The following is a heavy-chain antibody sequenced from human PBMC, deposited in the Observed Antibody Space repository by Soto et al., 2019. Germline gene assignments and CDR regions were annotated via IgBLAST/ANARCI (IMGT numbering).Heavy chain of an antibody. CDR3: ATITVSLSGPYGIHV. CDR2: MFYSGLT. CDR1: GYSVTSSDYY. J-gene: IGHJ6*02. Sequence: SSETLSLTCSVSGYSVTSSDYYWAWIRQPPGKGLEWIGSMFYSGLTYYNPSLKSRVTLSVDTSKNQFSVRLNSVAAADTAVNYCATITVSLSGPYGIHVWGQGTTVTVSS. V-gene: IGHV4-39*01. D-gene: IGHD2-15*01.